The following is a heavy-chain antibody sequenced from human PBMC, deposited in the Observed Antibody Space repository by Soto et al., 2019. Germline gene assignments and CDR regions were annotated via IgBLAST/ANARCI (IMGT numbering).Heavy chain of an antibody. V-gene: IGHV3-30*03. CDR2: VSHDGRNT. CDR3: ARDSPPVDY. Sequence: GGSLRLSCAASGFTFSDYAMHWVRQAPGKGLEWVAVVSHDGRNTHYADSVKGRVTMTTDTSTSTAYMELRSLRSDDTAVYYCARDSPPVDYWGQGTLVTVSS. J-gene: IGHJ4*02. CDR1: GFTFSDYA.